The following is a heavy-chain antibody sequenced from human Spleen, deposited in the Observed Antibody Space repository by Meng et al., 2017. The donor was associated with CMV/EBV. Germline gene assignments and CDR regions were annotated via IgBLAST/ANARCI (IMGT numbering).Heavy chain of an antibody. D-gene: IGHD3-10*01. CDR3: AATHYSIKHYYAMDF. CDR2: LDPEDGEI. Sequence: ASVKVSCKASGYTFTGYYMHWVRQAPGQGLEWMGGLDPEDGEIIYAQKFQGRVTMTEDRSTDTVYMEVSSLRSEDTAVYYCAATHYSIKHYYAMDFWGQGTAVTVSS. CDR1: GYTFTGYY. J-gene: IGHJ6*02. V-gene: IGHV1-24*01.